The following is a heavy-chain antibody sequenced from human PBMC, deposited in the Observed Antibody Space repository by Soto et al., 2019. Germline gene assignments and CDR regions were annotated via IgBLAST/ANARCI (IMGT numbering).Heavy chain of an antibody. CDR1: GGSFSGYY. J-gene: IGHJ6*02. Sequence: KTSETLSLTCAVYGGSFSGYYWSWIRQPPGKGLEWIGEINHSGSTDYNPSLKSRVTISVDTSKNQFSLKLSSVTAADTAVYYCARAPSIAVAGTTIYYYYYGMDVWGQGTTVTVSS. V-gene: IGHV4-34*01. CDR3: ARAPSIAVAGTTIYYYYYGMDV. D-gene: IGHD6-19*01. CDR2: INHSGST.